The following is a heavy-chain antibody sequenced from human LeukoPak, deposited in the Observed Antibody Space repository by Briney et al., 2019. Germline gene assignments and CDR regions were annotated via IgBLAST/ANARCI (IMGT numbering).Heavy chain of an antibody. CDR1: GFTFSDYY. V-gene: IGHV4-39*01. Sequence: GSLRLSCAASGFTFSDYYMSWIRQPPGKGLEWIGIIYYSGNTYYNPSLKSRVTISVDTSKNQFSLKLSSVTAADTAVYYCARHWDCSGGDCYSGLRYNWFDPWGQGALVTVSS. D-gene: IGHD2-15*01. CDR3: ARHWDCSGGDCYSGLRYNWFDP. CDR2: IYYSGNT. J-gene: IGHJ5*02.